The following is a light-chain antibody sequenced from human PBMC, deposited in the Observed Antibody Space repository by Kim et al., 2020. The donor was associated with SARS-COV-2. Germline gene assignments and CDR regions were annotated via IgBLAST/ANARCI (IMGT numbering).Light chain of an antibody. CDR1: QSISSW. V-gene: IGKV1-5*03. Sequence: ASVGDRVTITCRASQSISSWLAWYQQEPGKAPKLLIYKASSLESGVPARFSGRGSGTEFTLTISSLQTDDFATYYCQQYNSDPWTFGQGTKVDIK. J-gene: IGKJ1*01. CDR2: KAS. CDR3: QQYNSDPWT.